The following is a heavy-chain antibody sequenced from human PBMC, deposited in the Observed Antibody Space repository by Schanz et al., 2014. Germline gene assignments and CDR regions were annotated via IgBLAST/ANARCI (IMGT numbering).Heavy chain of an antibody. CDR1: EFTFSTDA. CDR3: AKGPYYYYYMDV. CDR2: ISASGGDT. J-gene: IGHJ6*03. Sequence: DVHLLESGGGLVQPGGSLRLSCAASEFTFSTDAMSWVRQAPGKGLEWLSVISASGGDTYYADSVKGRFTISRDSAENSLYLQMNSLRAEDTAVYYCAKGPYYYYYMDVWGNGTTVTVSS. V-gene: IGHV3-23*01.